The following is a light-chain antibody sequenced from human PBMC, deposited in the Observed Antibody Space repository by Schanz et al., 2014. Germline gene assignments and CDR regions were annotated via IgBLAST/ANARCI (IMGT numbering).Light chain of an antibody. CDR2: GIS. CDR1: SSDVCRYNL. V-gene: IGLV2-23*02. Sequence: QSALTQPASVSGSPGQSITISCTATSSDVCRYNLVSWYQQHPGKAPKLIIHGISDRPSEISNRFSGSKSANTASLTIAGREAEDEADYYCSAYVQGRNFVAFGGGTKLTVL. CDR3: SAYVQGRNFVA. J-gene: IGLJ2*01.